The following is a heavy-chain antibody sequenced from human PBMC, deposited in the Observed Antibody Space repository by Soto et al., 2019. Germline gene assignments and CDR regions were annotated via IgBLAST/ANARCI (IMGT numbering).Heavy chain of an antibody. J-gene: IGHJ4*02. Sequence: QVQLVQSGAEVEKPGASVKVSCKASGYTFTGYYMHWVRQAPGQGLEWMGWINPNSGGTNYAQKFQGWVTMTRDTSISTAYMELSRLRSDDTAVYYCARGGLRSSWYLGTHFDYWGQGTLVTVSS. V-gene: IGHV1-2*04. CDR2: INPNSGGT. CDR3: ARGGLRSSWYLGTHFDY. CDR1: GYTFTGYY. D-gene: IGHD6-13*01.